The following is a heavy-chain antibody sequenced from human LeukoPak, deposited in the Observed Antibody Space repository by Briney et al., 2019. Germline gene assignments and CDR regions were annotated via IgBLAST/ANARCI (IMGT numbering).Heavy chain of an antibody. CDR3: ARGLRYYYGSGSPPRYYYYYYMDV. D-gene: IGHD3-10*01. V-gene: IGHV3-48*04. Sequence: GGSLRLSCAASGFTFSSHWMSWVRQAPGKGLEWVSYISSSSSTIYYADSVKGRFTISRDNARNSLYLQMNSLRAEDTAVYYCARGLRYYYGSGSPPRYYYYYYMDVWGKGTTVTISS. J-gene: IGHJ6*03. CDR1: GFTFSSHW. CDR2: ISSSSSTI.